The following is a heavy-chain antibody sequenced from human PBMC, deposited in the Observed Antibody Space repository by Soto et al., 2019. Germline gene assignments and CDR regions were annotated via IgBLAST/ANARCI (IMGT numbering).Heavy chain of an antibody. CDR3: ARLVTGTQSYFDF. CDR2: IFYNGIT. V-gene: IGHV4-39*02. CDR1: GGSISSISHS. D-gene: IGHD1-1*01. Sequence: PSETLSLTCTVSGGSISSISHSWGWIRQSPGQGLEWIGNIFYNGITYYNPSLKSRVTISADTSKNHFSLKLRSVTVADTAVYSCARLVTGTQSYFDFWGQGSLVTVYS. J-gene: IGHJ4*02.